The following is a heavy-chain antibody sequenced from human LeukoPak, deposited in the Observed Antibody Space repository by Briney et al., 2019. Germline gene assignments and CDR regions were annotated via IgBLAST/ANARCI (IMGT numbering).Heavy chain of an antibody. D-gene: IGHD3-10*01. V-gene: IGHV3-23*01. CDR1: GFTFSSYA. Sequence: GGSLRLSCAAPGFTFSSYAMSWVRQAPGKGLEWVSAISGSGGSTYYADSVKGRFTISRDNSKNTLYLQMNSLRAEDTAVYYCAKDLGAGRPLRVNFQHWGQGTLVTVSS. CDR3: AKDLGAGRPLRVNFQH. CDR2: ISGSGGST. J-gene: IGHJ1*01.